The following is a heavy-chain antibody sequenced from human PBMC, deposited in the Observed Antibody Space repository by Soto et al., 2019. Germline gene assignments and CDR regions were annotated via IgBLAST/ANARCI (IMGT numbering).Heavy chain of an antibody. CDR2: IKQDGSEK. V-gene: IGHV3-7*05. CDR1: GFTFSSYW. CDR3: AREGYSSSWQAYYYYGMDV. Sequence: EVQPVESGGGLVQPGGSLRLSCAASGFTFSSYWMSWVRQAPGKGLEWVANIKQDGSEKYYVDSVKGRFTISRDNAKNSLYLQMNSLRAEDTAVYYCAREGYSSSWQAYYYYGMDVWGQGTTVTVSS. D-gene: IGHD6-13*01. J-gene: IGHJ6*02.